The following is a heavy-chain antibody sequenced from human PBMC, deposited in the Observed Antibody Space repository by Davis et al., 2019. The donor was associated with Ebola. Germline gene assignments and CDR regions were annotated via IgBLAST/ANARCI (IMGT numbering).Heavy chain of an antibody. J-gene: IGHJ6*02. CDR3: ARRQYPNYYYYGMDV. CDR2: INHSGST. CDR1: GGSFSGYY. Sequence: PGGSLRLSCAVYGGSFSGYYWSWIRQPPGKGLEWIGEINHSGSTNYNPSLKSRVTMSVDTSKNQFSLQLSSVTAADTAVYYCARRQYPNYYYYGMDVWGQGTTVTVSS. D-gene: IGHD2-2*01. V-gene: IGHV4-34*01.